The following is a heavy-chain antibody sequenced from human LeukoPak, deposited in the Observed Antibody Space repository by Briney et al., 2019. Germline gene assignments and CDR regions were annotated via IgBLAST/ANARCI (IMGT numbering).Heavy chain of an antibody. CDR1: GGTFSRYA. Sequence: SVKVSCKASGGTFSRYAISWVRQAPGQGLEGTGGIIPIFGTANYAQNFQGKVTITTDESTSTAYMELSSLRSEDTAVYYCARDNYAGANWFDPWGQGTLVTVSS. J-gene: IGHJ5*02. D-gene: IGHD1-7*01. V-gene: IGHV1-69*05. CDR2: IIPIFGTA. CDR3: ARDNYAGANWFDP.